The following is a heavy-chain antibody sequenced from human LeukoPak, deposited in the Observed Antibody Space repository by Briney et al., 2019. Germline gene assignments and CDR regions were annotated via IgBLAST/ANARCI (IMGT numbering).Heavy chain of an antibody. CDR2: INPNSGGT. V-gene: IGHV1-2*02. Sequence: ASVKVSCKASGYTFTGYYMHWVRQAPGQGLEWMGWINPNSGGTNYAQKFQGRVTMTRDTSISTAYMELSRLRSDDTAVYYCARDLRFGVVAYYYYMDVWGKGTTVTVSS. CDR3: ARDLRFGVVAYYYYMDV. CDR1: GYTFTGYY. D-gene: IGHD3-22*01. J-gene: IGHJ6*03.